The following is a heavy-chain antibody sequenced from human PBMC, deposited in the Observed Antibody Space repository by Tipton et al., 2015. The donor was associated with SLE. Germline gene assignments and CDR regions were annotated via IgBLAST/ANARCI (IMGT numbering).Heavy chain of an antibody. J-gene: IGHJ4*02. CDR3: TRDGYNSSWSPSDY. CDR1: GFTFGEYA. CDR2: IRSKAYGGTT. D-gene: IGHD6-13*01. V-gene: IGHV3-49*04. Sequence: SLRLSCTASGFTFGEYAMSWVRQAPCKGLEWLGFIRSKAYGGTTEYAASVKGRLTISRDDSKRMAYLQMNSLKTKDTAVYYCTRDGYNSSWSPSDYWGQGTVVTVPS.